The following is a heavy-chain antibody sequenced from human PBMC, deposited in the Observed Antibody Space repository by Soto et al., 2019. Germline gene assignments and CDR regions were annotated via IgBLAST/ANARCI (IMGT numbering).Heavy chain of an antibody. CDR3: AKEFWYYDSSGYSTVDY. CDR1: GFTFSSYG. J-gene: IGHJ4*02. V-gene: IGHV3-30*18. CDR2: ISYDGSNK. Sequence: GGSLRLSCAASGFTFSSYGMHWVRQAPGKGLEWVAVISYDGSNKYYADSVKGRFTISRDNSKNTLYLQMNSLRAEDTAVYYCAKEFWYYDSSGYSTVDYWGQGTLVTVSS. D-gene: IGHD3-22*01.